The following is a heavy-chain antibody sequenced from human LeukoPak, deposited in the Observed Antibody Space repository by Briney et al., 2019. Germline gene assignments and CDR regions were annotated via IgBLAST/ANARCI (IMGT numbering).Heavy chain of an antibody. Sequence: GASLRLSCAPSGFTLNTFNMNCVRGAPRRGLGWVSSVTSGGDYISYAESVKGRFTTSRENAKNSLSLQLNSLRVEDTAVYYFARGHYDVLAASYKWTPDYWGQGTLVTVSS. J-gene: IGHJ4*02. V-gene: IGHV3-21*01. D-gene: IGHD3-9*01. CDR3: ARGHYDVLAASYKWTPDY. CDR2: VTSGGDYI. CDR1: GFTLNTFN.